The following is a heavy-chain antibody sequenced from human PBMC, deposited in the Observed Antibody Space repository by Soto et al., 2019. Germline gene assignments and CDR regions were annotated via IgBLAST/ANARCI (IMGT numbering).Heavy chain of an antibody. CDR1: GGSITIGGYC. V-gene: IGHV4-30-2*01. CDR3: ARVWFGESSWFDP. J-gene: IGHJ5*02. D-gene: IGHD3-10*01. Sequence: SETLSLTCTVSGGSITIGGYCWSWIRQPPGQGLEWIGYICHSGNTYYNPSLKSRVTTSLDRSKNQFSLNLSSVTAADTAVYYCARVWFGESSWFDPWGQGTMVTVSS. CDR2: ICHSGNT.